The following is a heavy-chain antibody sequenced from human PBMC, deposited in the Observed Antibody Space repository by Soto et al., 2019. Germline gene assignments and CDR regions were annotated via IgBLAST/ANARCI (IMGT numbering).Heavy chain of an antibody. D-gene: IGHD3-22*01. CDR1: GYSFTSYD. Sequence: GASVKVSCKASGYSFTSYDINWVQQATGQGLEWMGWMNPNSGNTGYAQKFQGRVTMTRNTSISTAYMELSSLRSEDTAVYYCARGKRITMIVVVIRLGTWAFDIWGQGTTVTVSS. CDR3: ARGKRITMIVVVIRLGTWAFDI. CDR2: MNPNSGNT. V-gene: IGHV1-8*01. J-gene: IGHJ3*02.